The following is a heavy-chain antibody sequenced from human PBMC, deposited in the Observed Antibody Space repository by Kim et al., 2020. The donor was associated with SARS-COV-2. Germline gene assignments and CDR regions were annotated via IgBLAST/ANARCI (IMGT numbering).Heavy chain of an antibody. J-gene: IGHJ3*02. V-gene: IGHV3-43*01. CDR2: ISWDGGST. CDR1: GFTFDDYT. Sequence: GGSLRLSCAASGFTFDDYTMHWVRQAPGKGLEWVSLISWDGGSTYYADSVKGRFTISRDNSKNSLYLQMNSLRTEDTALYYCAKDTQTGGDDAFDIWGQGTMVTVSS. CDR3: AKDTQTGGDDAFDI. D-gene: IGHD3-16*01.